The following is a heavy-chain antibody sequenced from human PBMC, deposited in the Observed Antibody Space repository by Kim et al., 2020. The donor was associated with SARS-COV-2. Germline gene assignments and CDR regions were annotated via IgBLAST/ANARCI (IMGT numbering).Heavy chain of an antibody. Sequence: SVKVSCKASGGTFSSYAISWVRQAPGQGLEWMGRIIPILGIANYAQKFQCRVTITADKSTSTAYMELSSLRSEDTAVYYCARGGPIYGVDYWGQGTLVT. CDR2: IIPILGIA. V-gene: IGHV1-69*04. J-gene: IGHJ4*02. CDR1: GGTFSSYA. D-gene: IGHD3-10*01. CDR3: ARGGPIYGVDY.